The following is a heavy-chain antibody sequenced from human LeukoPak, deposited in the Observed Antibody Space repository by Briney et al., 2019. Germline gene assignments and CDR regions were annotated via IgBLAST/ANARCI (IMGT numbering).Heavy chain of an antibody. CDR1: GFTVSSNY. CDR2: IYSGGST. J-gene: IGHJ4*02. D-gene: IGHD1-1*01. Sequence: GGSLRLSCAASGFTVSSNYMNWVRQAPGKGLEWVSVIYSGGSTYYADSVKGRFTISRDNSKNTLYLQMNSLRAEDTAVYYCAKDLGYSDFDYWGQGTLVTVSS. CDR3: AKDLGYSDFDY. V-gene: IGHV3-53*01.